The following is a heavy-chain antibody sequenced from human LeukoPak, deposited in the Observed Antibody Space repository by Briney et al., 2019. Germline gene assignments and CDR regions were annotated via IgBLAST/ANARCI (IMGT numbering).Heavy chain of an antibody. CDR2: IYYRGRT. D-gene: IGHD4-17*01. CDR1: GGSISSSSYY. CDR3: ARDHDYGDYIGWFDP. V-gene: IGHV4-39*07. Sequence: SETLSLTCTVSGGSISSSSYYWGWIRQPPGKGLEWIGSIYYRGRTNYKPSLKSRVTISVDTSKNQFSLKLSSVTAADTAVYYCARDHDYGDYIGWFDPWGQGTQVTVSS. J-gene: IGHJ5*02.